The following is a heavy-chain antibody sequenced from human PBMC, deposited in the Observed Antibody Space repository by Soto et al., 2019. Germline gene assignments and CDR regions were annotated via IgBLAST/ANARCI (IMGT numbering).Heavy chain of an antibody. CDR1: GYAFTTYG. Sequence: QVHLVQSGAEVKKPGASVKVSCQGSGYAFTTYGITWVRQAPGQGLEWMGWISAHNGNTNYAQKLQGRVTVTRDTSTSTAYMELRCLRYDDTAVYYCARVRYGDYWGQGALVTVSS. V-gene: IGHV1-18*01. CDR3: ARVRYGDY. J-gene: IGHJ4*02. CDR2: ISAHNGNT. D-gene: IGHD1-1*01.